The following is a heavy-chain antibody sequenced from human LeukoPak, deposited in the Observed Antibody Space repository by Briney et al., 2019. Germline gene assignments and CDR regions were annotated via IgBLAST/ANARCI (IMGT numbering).Heavy chain of an antibody. CDR1: CDSFSGYL. Sequence: SETLSLTCAVYCDSFSGYLWTWIRQSPGKGLEWIGDVNHVGDTNLNPSLRGRVAIPVDTAKNQFSLRVTSVTGADTGLYFCARGRRVSGVRRINWARRENYYYYYIDVWGKGTSVIVS. V-gene: IGHV4-34*01. D-gene: IGHD5-24*01. CDR3: ARGRRVSGVRRINWARRENYYYYYIDV. J-gene: IGHJ6*03. CDR2: VNHVGDT.